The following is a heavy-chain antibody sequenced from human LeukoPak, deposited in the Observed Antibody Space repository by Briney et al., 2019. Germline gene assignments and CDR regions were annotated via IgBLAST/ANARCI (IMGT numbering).Heavy chain of an antibody. J-gene: IGHJ5*02. V-gene: IGHV4-34*01. CDR3: ASIATGFNWFDP. Sequence: SETLSLTCAVYGGSFSGYYWSWIRQPPGKGLEWIGEINHSGSTNYNPSLKSRVTISVDTSKNQFPLKLSSVTAADTAVYYCASIATGFNWFDPWGQGTLVTVSS. CDR1: GGSFSGYY. D-gene: IGHD6-13*01. CDR2: INHSGST.